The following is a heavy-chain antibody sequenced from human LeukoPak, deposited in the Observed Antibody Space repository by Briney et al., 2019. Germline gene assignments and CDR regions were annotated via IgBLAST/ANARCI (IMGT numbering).Heavy chain of an antibody. J-gene: IGHJ4*02. Sequence: GGSLRLSCAASGFTFSSYDMHWVRQATGKGLEWVSGIGSGGDTYYPGSVKGRFTISRENAKNSLYLQMNSLRAGDTAVYYCAREVYGSGFDYWGQGTLVTVSS. D-gene: IGHD3-10*01. V-gene: IGHV3-13*01. CDR1: GFTFSSYD. CDR3: AREVYGSGFDY. CDR2: IGSGGDT.